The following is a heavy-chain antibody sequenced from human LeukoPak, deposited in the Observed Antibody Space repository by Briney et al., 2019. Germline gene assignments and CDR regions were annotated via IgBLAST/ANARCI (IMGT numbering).Heavy chain of an antibody. J-gene: IGHJ6*02. CDR3: AREESGGSGSYLPGMDV. CDR2: ISAYNGNT. V-gene: IGHV1-18*01. Sequence: GASVKVSCKASGYTFTSYGISWVRQAPGQGLEWMGWISAYNGNTNYAQKLQGRVTMTTDTSTSTAYMELKSLRSDDTAVYYCAREESGGSGSYLPGMDVWGQGTTVTVSS. D-gene: IGHD3-10*01. CDR1: GYTFTSYG.